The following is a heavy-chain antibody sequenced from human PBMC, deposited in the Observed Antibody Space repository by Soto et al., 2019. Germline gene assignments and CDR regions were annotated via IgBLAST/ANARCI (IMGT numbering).Heavy chain of an antibody. CDR2: IYYSGST. J-gene: IGHJ4*02. CDR3: ARGPGSGWHDY. D-gene: IGHD6-19*01. Sequence: SETLSLTCTVSGDFLSSDYWSWIRQHPGKGLEWIGYIYYSGSTYYNPSLKSRVTISVDTSKNQFSLKLSSVTAADTAVYYCARGPGSGWHDYWGQGTLVTVSS. CDR1: GDFLSSDY. V-gene: IGHV4-59*12.